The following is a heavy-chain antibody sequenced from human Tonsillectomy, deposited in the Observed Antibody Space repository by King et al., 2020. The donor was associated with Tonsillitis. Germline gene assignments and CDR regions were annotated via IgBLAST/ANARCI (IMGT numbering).Heavy chain of an antibody. D-gene: IGHD2-15*01. CDR3: ASGYCSGCSCYNPYYYYYYMDV. Sequence: VQLQQWGAGLLKPSETLSLTCAVYGGSFSGYYWSWIRQPPGKGLEWIGEINHSGSTNYNPSLKSRVTITVETSKNKFSLKLSSVTAADTAVYYCASGYCSGCSCYNPYYYYYYMDVRGKATTVTVSS. CDR1: GGSFSGYY. CDR2: INHSGST. J-gene: IGHJ6*03. V-gene: IGHV4-34*01.